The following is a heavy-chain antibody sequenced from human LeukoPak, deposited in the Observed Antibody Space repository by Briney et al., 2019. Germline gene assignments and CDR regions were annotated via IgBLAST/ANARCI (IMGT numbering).Heavy chain of an antibody. V-gene: IGHV4-39*01. Sequence: SETVSLTCTVSGGSISSSSNYWGWIRQPPGKGLEWIGTISYSGSTYYKPSLKSRVTISVDTSKNQFSLKLSSVTAADTAVYYCARLTPYSGSPLGDYWGQGTLVTVSS. CDR3: ARLTPYSGSPLGDY. J-gene: IGHJ4*02. CDR1: GGSISSSSNY. D-gene: IGHD1-26*01. CDR2: ISYSGST.